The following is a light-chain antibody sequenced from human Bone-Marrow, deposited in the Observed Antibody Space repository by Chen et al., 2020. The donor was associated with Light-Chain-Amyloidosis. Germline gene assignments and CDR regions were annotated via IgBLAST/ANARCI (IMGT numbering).Light chain of an antibody. J-gene: IGLJ1*01. Sequence: QFALTQPSPVAGPPGQSITTSCPGTSSDVGGDNHVSWYQQHPDKAPKLMIYEVTNRPSWVPDRFSGSKSDNTASLTISGLQTEDEADYFCSSYTITNTLVFGSGTRVTVL. V-gene: IGLV2-14*01. CDR1: SSDVGGDNH. CDR2: EVT. CDR3: SSYTITNTLV.